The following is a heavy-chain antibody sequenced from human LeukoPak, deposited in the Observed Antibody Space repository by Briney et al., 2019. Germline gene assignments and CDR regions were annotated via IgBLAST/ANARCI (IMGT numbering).Heavy chain of an antibody. V-gene: IGHV3-48*01. CDR2: ISSSSRTI. CDR1: GLTFSTYD. Sequence: GGSLRLSCAASGLTFSTYDMNWVRQAPGKGLEWVSYISSSSRTISYADSVKGRFTISRDNAKNSLYLQMNSLRAEDTAVYYCARLRYYAMDVWGQGTTVTASS. J-gene: IGHJ6*02. CDR3: ARLRYYAMDV.